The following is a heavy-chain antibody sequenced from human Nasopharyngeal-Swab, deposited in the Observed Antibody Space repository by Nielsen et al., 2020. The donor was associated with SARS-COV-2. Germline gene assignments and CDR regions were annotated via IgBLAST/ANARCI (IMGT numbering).Heavy chain of an antibody. D-gene: IGHD6-19*01. V-gene: IGHV3-23*01. CDR3: AKGGIAVAGTLGY. J-gene: IGHJ4*02. Sequence: VRQAPGKGLEWVSAISGSGGSTYYADSVKGRFTISRDNSKNTLYLQMNSLRAEDTAVYYCAKGGIAVAGTLGYWGQGTLVTVSS. CDR2: ISGSGGST.